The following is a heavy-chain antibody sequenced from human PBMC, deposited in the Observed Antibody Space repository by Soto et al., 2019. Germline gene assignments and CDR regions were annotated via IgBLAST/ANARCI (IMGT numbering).Heavy chain of an antibody. CDR1: GYTFTSYY. V-gene: IGHV1-46*01. CDR2: INPSGGST. J-gene: IGHJ4*02. CDR3: ARDTGYYYDSSGSPDFDY. Sequence: ASVKVSCKASGYTFTSYYMHWVRQAPGQGLEWMGIINPSGGSTSYAQKFQGRVTMTRDTSTSTVYMELSSLRSEDTAVYYCARDTGYYYDSSGSPDFDYWGQGTLVTVSS. D-gene: IGHD3-22*01.